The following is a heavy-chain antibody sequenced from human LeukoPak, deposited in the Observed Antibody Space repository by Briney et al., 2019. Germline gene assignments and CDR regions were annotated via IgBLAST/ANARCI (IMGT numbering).Heavy chain of an antibody. CDR1: GGSISSYY. J-gene: IGHJ4*02. CDR3: ARQELLWFGELLSHQIYFDY. CDR2: IYYSGST. D-gene: IGHD3-10*01. Sequence: SETLSLTCTVSGGSISSYYWSWIRQPPGKGLEWIGYIYYSGSTSYNPSLKSRVTISVDTSKNQFSLKLSSVTAADTAVYYCARQELLWFGELLSHQIYFDYWGQGTLVTVSS. V-gene: IGHV4-59*08.